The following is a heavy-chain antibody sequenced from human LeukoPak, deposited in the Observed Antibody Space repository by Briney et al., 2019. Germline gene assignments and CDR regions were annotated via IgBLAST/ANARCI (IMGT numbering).Heavy chain of an antibody. J-gene: IGHJ3*02. CDR2: MNPNSGNT. Sequence: ASVKVSCTASGYTFTSYDINWVRQATGQGLEWMGWMNPNSGNTCYAQKLQGRVTMTRNTSISTAYMELSSLRSEDTAVYYCARGGYCSGGSCYPDALDIWGQGTMVTVSS. V-gene: IGHV1-8*01. CDR1: GYTFTSYD. CDR3: ARGGYCSGGSCYPDALDI. D-gene: IGHD2-15*01.